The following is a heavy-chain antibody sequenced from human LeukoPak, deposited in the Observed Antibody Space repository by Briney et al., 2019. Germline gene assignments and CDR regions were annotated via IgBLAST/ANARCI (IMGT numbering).Heavy chain of an antibody. Sequence: PSETLSLTCTVSGGSISDYYWTWIRQPPEKGLEWIGYIHSIGGTNYNPSLRSRVTISVDTSKNQFSLKLSSVTAADTAFYYCARGHDYYYSGRQSWFDPWGQGTLVTVSS. CDR2: IHSIGGT. D-gene: IGHD3-10*01. CDR3: ARGHDYYYSGRQSWFDP. J-gene: IGHJ5*02. V-gene: IGHV4-59*01. CDR1: GGSISDYY.